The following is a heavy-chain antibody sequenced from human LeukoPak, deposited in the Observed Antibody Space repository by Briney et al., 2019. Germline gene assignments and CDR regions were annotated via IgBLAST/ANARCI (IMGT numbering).Heavy chain of an antibody. V-gene: IGHV1-18*01. CDR1: GYTFTSYG. CDR3: ARDRILATYHYDSSGASGWFDP. D-gene: IGHD3-22*01. Sequence: ASVKVSCKASGYTFTSYGISWVRQAPGQGLEWMGWISAYNGNTNYAQKLQGRVTMTTDTSTSTAYMELRSLRSDDTAVYYCARDRILATYHYDSSGASGWFDPWGQGTLVTVSS. J-gene: IGHJ5*02. CDR2: ISAYNGNT.